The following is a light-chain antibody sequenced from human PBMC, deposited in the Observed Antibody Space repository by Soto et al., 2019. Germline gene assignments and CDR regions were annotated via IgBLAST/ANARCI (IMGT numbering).Light chain of an antibody. Sequence: QSVLTQPASVSGSPGQSITISCTGTSSDVGGYNYVSWYQHHPGKAPKLIIYDVTNRPSGVSNPFSGSKSGNTASLTISGLQPEAEADYYCSSYTTSNPRRIAFVTVTNVTV. CDR3: SSYTTSNPRRIA. J-gene: IGLJ1*01. V-gene: IGLV2-14*03. CDR1: SSDVGGYNY. CDR2: DVT.